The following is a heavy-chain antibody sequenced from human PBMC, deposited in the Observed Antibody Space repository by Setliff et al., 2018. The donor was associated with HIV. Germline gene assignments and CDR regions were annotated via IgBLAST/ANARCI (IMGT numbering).Heavy chain of an antibody. CDR1: GGTFSSYV. V-gene: IGHV1-69*05. D-gene: IGHD2-15*01. Sequence: RASVKVSCKASGGTFSSYVISWVRQAPGQGPEWMGGIIPMYGVTNYAQKFQGRVTITTDESTSTAYMEVSSLRSEDTAVYYCALPYCSGGNCWSSASLPPAGWFDPWGQGTLVTVSS. CDR2: IIPMYGVT. CDR3: ALPYCSGGNCWSSASLPPAGWFDP. J-gene: IGHJ5*02.